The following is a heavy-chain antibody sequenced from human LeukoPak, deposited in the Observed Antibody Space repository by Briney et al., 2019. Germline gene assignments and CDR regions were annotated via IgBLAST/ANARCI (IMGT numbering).Heavy chain of an antibody. CDR3: AKGPSPFSGYPVQH. CDR2: ISGSGGST. CDR1: GFTFSSYA. J-gene: IGHJ1*01. Sequence: PGGSLRLSCAASGFTFSSYAMSWVRQAPGKGLEWVSAISGSGGSTYYADSVKGRFTISRDNSKNTLYLQMNSLRAEDTAVYYCAKGPSPFSGYPVQHWGQGTLVTVSS. D-gene: IGHD3-16*02. V-gene: IGHV3-23*01.